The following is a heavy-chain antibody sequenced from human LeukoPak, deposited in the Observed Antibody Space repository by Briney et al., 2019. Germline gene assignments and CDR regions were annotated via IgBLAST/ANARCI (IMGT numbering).Heavy chain of an antibody. V-gene: IGHV1-18*01. CDR2: ISAYNGNT. J-gene: IGHJ4*02. Sequence: ASVKVSCKASGYTFTSYGISWVRQAPGQGLEWMGWISAYNGNTHYAQKLQGRVTMTTDTSTSTVYMELRSLRSDDTAVYYCARETGGLPFDYWGQGTLVTVSS. D-gene: IGHD1-1*01. CDR3: ARETGGLPFDY. CDR1: GYTFTSYG.